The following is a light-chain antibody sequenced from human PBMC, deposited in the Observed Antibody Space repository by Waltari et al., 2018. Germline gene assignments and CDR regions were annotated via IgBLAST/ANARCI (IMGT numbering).Light chain of an antibody. CDR1: QRVSSN. CDR2: GAP. Sequence: EMVMTQSPVTLSVSPGDRATLSCRASQRVSSNLAWYQQKPGQAPRLLIYGAPNRAPGSPARFSGRGTGTDFTFTINSLQSEDFAVYYCQQYHDWPRGVTFGGGTKLETK. CDR3: QQYHDWPRGVT. V-gene: IGKV3-15*01. J-gene: IGKJ4*01.